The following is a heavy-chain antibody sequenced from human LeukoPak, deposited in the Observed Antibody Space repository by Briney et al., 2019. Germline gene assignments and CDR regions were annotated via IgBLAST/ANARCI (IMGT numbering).Heavy chain of an antibody. J-gene: IGHJ4*02. D-gene: IGHD2-8*01. V-gene: IGHV3-23*01. CDR1: GFTFNSHD. CDR2: ITGSGDNT. Sequence: GSLRLSCAASGFTFNSHDMGWVRQAPGKGLEWVSRITGSGDNTYYADSVKGRFTISRDNSKNTVHLQMNSLTAEDTAMYYCARRYCTNGNCFGFTLDCWGQGTLVTVSS. CDR3: ARRYCTNGNCFGFTLDC.